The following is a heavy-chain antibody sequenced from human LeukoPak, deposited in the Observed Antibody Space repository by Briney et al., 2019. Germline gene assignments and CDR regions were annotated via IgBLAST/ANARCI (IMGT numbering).Heavy chain of an antibody. J-gene: IGHJ6*03. V-gene: IGHV4-39*07. CDR3: ARGTYYDFWSGYPAIYYYYYMDV. Sequence: SETLSLTCTVSGGSISSGSYYWSWIRQPPGKGLEWIGEINHSGSTNYNPSLKSRVTISVDTSKNQFSLKLSSVTAADTAVYYCARGTYYDFWSGYPAIYYYYYMDVWGKGTTVTVSS. CDR2: INHSGST. CDR1: GGSISSGSYY. D-gene: IGHD3-3*01.